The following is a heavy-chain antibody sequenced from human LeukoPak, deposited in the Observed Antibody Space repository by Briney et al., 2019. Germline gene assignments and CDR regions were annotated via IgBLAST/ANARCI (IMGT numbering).Heavy chain of an antibody. Sequence: GGSLRLSCAASGFTFSSYGMHWVRQAPGKGLEWVAFIRYDGSNKYYADSVKGRFTISRDNSKNTLYLQMNSLRAEDTAVYYYAKDMLGYCSGGSCPGFDYWGQGTLVTVSS. CDR1: GFTFSSYG. D-gene: IGHD2-15*01. CDR3: AKDMLGYCSGGSCPGFDY. CDR2: IRYDGSNK. V-gene: IGHV3-30*02. J-gene: IGHJ4*02.